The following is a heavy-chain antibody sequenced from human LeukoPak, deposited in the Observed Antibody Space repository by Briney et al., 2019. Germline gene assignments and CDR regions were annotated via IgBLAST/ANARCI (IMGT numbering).Heavy chain of an antibody. CDR3: AKFHGRYTSAWCHDY. CDR2: ISGSASST. Sequence: GGSLRLSCAASGFTFNTYAMSWVRQAPGKGLEWVSGISGSASSTFYADSVKGRFTISRDNSRSTVYLQMNSLRGDDTAVYYCAKFHGRYTSAWCHDYWGQGTLVTVSS. CDR1: GFTFNTYA. V-gene: IGHV3-23*01. D-gene: IGHD6-19*01. J-gene: IGHJ4*02.